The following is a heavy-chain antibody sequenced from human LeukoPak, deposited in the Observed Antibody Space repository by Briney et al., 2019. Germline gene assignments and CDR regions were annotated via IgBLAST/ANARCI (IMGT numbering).Heavy chain of an antibody. Sequence: GGSLRLSCAASGFTVTTYGMHWVRQAPGKGLEWVALISFDGSDKYYSDSVKGRFTISRDNSRNTLYLQMNSVRVEDTAVYFCAKDVKMFRGPMIMRHFDYWGQGTLVTVSS. CDR1: GFTVTTYG. D-gene: IGHD3-10*01. J-gene: IGHJ4*02. CDR3: AKDVKMFRGPMIMRHFDY. CDR2: ISFDGSDK. V-gene: IGHV3-30*18.